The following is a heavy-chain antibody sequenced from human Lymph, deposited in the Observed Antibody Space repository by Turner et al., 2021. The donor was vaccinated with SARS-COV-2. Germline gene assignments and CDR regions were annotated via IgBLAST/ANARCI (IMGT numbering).Heavy chain of an antibody. CDR3: ARDGGYCSGGSCYLYDAFDI. CDR2: INSDGSST. D-gene: IGHD2-15*01. J-gene: IGHJ3*02. Sequence: EVQLVESGGGLVQPGGSLRLSCAASGFTFSSYWMHWVRQAPGKGLVWVSRINSDGSSTSYADSVKGRFTISRDNAKNTLYLQMNSLRAEDTAVYYCARDGGYCSGGSCYLYDAFDIWGQGTMVTISS. CDR1: GFTFSSYW. V-gene: IGHV3-74*01.